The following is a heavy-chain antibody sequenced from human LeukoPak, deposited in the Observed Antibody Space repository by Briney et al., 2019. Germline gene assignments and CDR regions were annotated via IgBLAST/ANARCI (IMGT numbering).Heavy chain of an antibody. CDR3: ARARPYYDFWSGFE. CDR2: INHSGST. D-gene: IGHD3-3*01. V-gene: IGHV4-34*01. J-gene: IGHJ4*02. CDR1: RGHLSDYY. Sequence: SETLSLTCVVYRGHLSDYYWSWIRQPPGKGLEWIGEINHSGSTNYNPSLKSRVTISVDTSKNQFSLKLSSVTAADTAVYYCARARPYYDFWSGFEWGQGTLVTVSS.